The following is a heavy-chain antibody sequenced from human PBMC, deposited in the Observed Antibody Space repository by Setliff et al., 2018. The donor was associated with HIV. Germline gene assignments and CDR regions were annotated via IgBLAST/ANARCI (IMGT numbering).Heavy chain of an antibody. CDR1: NGSISSGTFY. V-gene: IGHV4-61*02. D-gene: IGHD6-13*01. CDR2: INTSGST. J-gene: IGHJ5*02. CDR3: ARDFKRYNSPCRFDP. Sequence: KPSETLSLTCTVSNGSISSGTFYWNWIRQPAGKGLEWVGRINTSGSTNYNPSLESRVTISVDKSQNQFSLKLSSVTAADTAVYYCARDFKRYNSPCRFDPWGQGTLVTVSS.